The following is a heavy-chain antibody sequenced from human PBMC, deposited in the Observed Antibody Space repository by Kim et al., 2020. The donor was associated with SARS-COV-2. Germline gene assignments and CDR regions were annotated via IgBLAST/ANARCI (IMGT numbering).Heavy chain of an antibody. CDR2: IYSAGST. CDR3: AREGAVAGHIDY. Sequence: GGSLRLSCLASGFTVSTNNMNWVLQAPGKGLEWVSLIYSAGSTYYADSVTGRFTISRDNSKNTLYLQMNSLRAEDTAMYYCAREGAVAGHIDYWGQGTLVTVST. V-gene: IGHV3-53*01. D-gene: IGHD6-19*01. CDR1: GFTVSTNN. J-gene: IGHJ4*02.